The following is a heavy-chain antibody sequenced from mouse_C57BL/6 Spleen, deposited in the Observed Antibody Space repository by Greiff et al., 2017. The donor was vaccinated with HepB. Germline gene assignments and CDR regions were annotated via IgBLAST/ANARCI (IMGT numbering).Heavy chain of an antibody. CDR2: ISDGGSYT. Sequence: EVKVEESGGGLVKPGGSLKLSCAASGFTFSSYAMSWVRQTPEKRLEWVATISDGGSYTYYPDNVKGRFTISRDNAKNNLYLQMSHLKSEDTAMYYCARDRGFSSGYLYYYAMDYWGQGTSVTVSS. CDR3: ARDRGFSSGYLYYYAMDY. CDR1: GFTFSSYA. V-gene: IGHV5-4*01. J-gene: IGHJ4*01. D-gene: IGHD3-2*02.